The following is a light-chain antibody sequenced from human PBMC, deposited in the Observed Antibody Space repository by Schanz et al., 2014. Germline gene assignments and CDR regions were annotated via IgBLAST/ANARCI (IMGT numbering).Light chain of an antibody. CDR2: GAS. CDR1: QSISIY. V-gene: IGKV1-39*01. Sequence: DIQMTQSPSFLSASVGDRVIITCRASQSISIYLNWYQQKPGKAPKLLINGASSLQSGVPLRFSGSGSGTDFTLTISSLQPEDFATYYCQQSYSTPPTFGQGTQLEIK. J-gene: IGKJ2*01. CDR3: QQSYSTPPT.